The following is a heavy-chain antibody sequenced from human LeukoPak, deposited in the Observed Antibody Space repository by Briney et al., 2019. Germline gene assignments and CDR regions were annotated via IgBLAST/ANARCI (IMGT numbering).Heavy chain of an antibody. D-gene: IGHD3-9*01. J-gene: IGHJ3*02. V-gene: IGHV4-61*02. Sequence: PSRTLSLTCTVSGGSISSGSYYWSWIRQPAGKGLEWIGRIYTSGSTNYNPSLKSRVTISVDTYKNQFSLKLSSVTAADTAVYYCAGRRATGAFDIWGQGTMVTVSS. CDR1: GGSISSGSYY. CDR2: IYTSGST. CDR3: AGRRATGAFDI.